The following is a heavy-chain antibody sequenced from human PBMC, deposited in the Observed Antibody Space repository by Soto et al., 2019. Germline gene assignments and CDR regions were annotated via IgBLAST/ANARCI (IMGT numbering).Heavy chain of an antibody. D-gene: IGHD2-8*01. CDR2: IWYDGSNK. CDR3: ARNLRKGPYVYYGMDV. V-gene: IGHV3-33*01. CDR1: GFTFSSYG. Sequence: QVQLVESGGGVVQPGRSLRLSCAASGFTFSSYGMHWVRQAPGKGLEWVAVIWYDGSNKYYADSVKGRFTISRDNSKNTLYMKMNSLRAEDTAVYYCARNLRKGPYVYYGMDVWGQGTTVTVSS. J-gene: IGHJ6*02.